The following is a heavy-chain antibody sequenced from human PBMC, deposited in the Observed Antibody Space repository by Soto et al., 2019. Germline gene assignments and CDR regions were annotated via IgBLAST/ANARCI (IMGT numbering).Heavy chain of an antibody. V-gene: IGHV3-48*03. Sequence: HPGGSLRLSCEASGFTFSNYDMNWVRQAPGKGLEWLSYISGSGMTIYYADSVKGRFTISRDSAKKSLVLQMNSLSAEDTALYYCARGDDNSGYYYAFDTWGQGTPVTVSS. J-gene: IGHJ4*02. CDR2: ISGSGMTI. D-gene: IGHD3-22*01. CDR1: GFTFSNYD. CDR3: ARGDDNSGYYYAFDT.